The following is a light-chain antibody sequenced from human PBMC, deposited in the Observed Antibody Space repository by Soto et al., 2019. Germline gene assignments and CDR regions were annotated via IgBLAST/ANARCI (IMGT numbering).Light chain of an antibody. Sequence: QSVLTQPHSASGTPGQRGTMSCSGSSSNIGSNYVYWYQQLPGADPKLVIYTSNQRPSGVPDRFSDSKSGTSASLAISGLRSEDEGDYYCAAWYDSLKIVIFGGGTKPTVL. CDR3: AAWYDSLKIVI. V-gene: IGLV1-47*01. CDR2: TSN. J-gene: IGLJ2*01. CDR1: SSNIGSNY.